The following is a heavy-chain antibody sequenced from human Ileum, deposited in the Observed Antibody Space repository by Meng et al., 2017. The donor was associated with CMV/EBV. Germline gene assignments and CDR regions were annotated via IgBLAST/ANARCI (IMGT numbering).Heavy chain of an antibody. CDR2: VHSSGSME. Sequence: EVQMVGSGGDLVQPGGSLKLSCAVSGSIPSTFWLDWVRQVPGKGPVWVSRVHSSGSMETYEDSVKGRFTASRDNTKNTFYLQMNSLRDEDTAVYYCVMLPPGFWGQGTLVTVSS. CDR3: VMLPPGF. CDR1: GSIPSTFW. D-gene: IGHD3-10*01. V-gene: IGHV3-74*03. J-gene: IGHJ4*02.